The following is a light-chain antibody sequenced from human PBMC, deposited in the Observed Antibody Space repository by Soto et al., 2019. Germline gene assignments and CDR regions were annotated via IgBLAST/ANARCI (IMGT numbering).Light chain of an antibody. CDR3: KQYHNWPPQYT. V-gene: IGKV3-15*01. J-gene: IGKJ2*01. CDR1: QSVASN. Sequence: EIVMTQSPASLSVSPGDGATLSCRASQSVASNVAWYQQKPGQGPRLLIHGASTRAVGVPARIRGSGSGTDFTLTISSLQSEDFAVYYCKQYHNWPPQYTFGQGTKLQIK. CDR2: GAS.